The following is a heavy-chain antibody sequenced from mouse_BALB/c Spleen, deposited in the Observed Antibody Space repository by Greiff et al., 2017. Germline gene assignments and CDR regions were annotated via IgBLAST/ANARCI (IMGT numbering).Heavy chain of an antibody. D-gene: IGHD1-1*01. CDR3: ARFTTVVAARGYAMDY. CDR2: ISTYYGDA. Sequence: QVQLQQSGAELVRPVVSVKISCKGSGYTFTDYAMHWVKQCHAKSLEWIGVISTYYGDASYNQKFKGKATMTVDKSSSTAYMELARLTSEDSAIYYCARFTTVVAARGYAMDYWGQGTSVTVSS. CDR1: GYTFTDYA. J-gene: IGHJ4*01. V-gene: IGHV1S137*01.